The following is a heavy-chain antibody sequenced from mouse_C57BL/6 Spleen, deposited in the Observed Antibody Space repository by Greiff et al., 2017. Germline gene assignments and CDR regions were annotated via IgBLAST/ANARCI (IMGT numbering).Heavy chain of an antibody. CDR1: GYTFTSYW. CDR3: AGSGTYYDMDY. D-gene: IGHD1-1*02. V-gene: IGHV1-64*01. CDR2: IHPNSGST. Sequence: VQLQQPGAELVKPGASVKLSCKASGYTFTSYWMHWVKQRPGQGLEWIGMIHPNSGSTNYNEKFKSKATLTVDKSSSTAYMQLSSLTSEDSAVYYCAGSGTYYDMDYWGQGTSVTVSS. J-gene: IGHJ4*01.